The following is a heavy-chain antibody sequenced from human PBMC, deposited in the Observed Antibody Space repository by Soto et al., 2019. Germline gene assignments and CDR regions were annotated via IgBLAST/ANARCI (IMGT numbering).Heavy chain of an antibody. CDR2: IYYSGST. CDR1: GGSISSSSYY. J-gene: IGHJ4*02. Sequence: PSETLSLTCTVSGGSISSSSYYWGWIRQPPGKGLEWIGSIYYSGSTYYNPSLESRITISVDTSNNQFSLKVNSVTAADTALYYCARHYPIGNNWNYFDYWGQGTLVTVSS. D-gene: IGHD1-1*01. V-gene: IGHV4-39*07. CDR3: ARHYPIGNNWNYFDY.